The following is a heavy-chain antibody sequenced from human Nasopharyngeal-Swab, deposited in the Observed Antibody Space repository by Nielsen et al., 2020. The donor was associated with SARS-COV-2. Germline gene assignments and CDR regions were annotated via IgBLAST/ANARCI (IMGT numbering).Heavy chain of an antibody. CDR3: AKGEPWVQWELYYYYGMDV. D-gene: IGHD1-26*01. Sequence: GGSLRLSCAASGFTFDDYAMHWVRQAPGKGLEWVSVISWNSGSIGYADSVKGRFTISRDNAKNSLYLQMHRLRAEDTALYYCAKGEPWVQWELYYYYGMDVWGQGTTVTVSS. J-gene: IGHJ6*02. CDR1: GFTFDDYA. V-gene: IGHV3-9*01. CDR2: ISWNSGSI.